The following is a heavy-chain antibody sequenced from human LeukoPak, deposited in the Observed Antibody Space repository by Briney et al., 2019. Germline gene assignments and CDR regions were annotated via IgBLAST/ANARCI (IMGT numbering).Heavy chain of an antibody. CDR3: AKGGSYWPFDY. CDR2: ISYDGSNK. Sequence: PGGSLRLSCSASGFTFSSYAMHWVRQAPGKGLEWVAVISYDGSNKYYADSVKGRFTISRDNSKNTLYLQMNSLRAEDTAVYYCAKGGSYWPFDYWGQGTLVTVSS. V-gene: IGHV3-30-3*01. CDR1: GFTFSSYA. J-gene: IGHJ4*02. D-gene: IGHD1-26*01.